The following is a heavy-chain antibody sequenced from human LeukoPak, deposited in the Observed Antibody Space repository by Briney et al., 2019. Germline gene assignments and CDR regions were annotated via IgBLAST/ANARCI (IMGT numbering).Heavy chain of an antibody. Sequence: SVKVSCKASGGTFSSYAISWVRQAPGQGLEWMGRTIPIFGTANYAQKFQVRVTITTDESTSTAYMELSSLRSEDTGVYYCALTVSSSWYGYFQHWGQGTLVTVSS. D-gene: IGHD6-13*01. CDR3: ALTVSSSWYGYFQH. V-gene: IGHV1-69*05. J-gene: IGHJ1*01. CDR1: GGTFSSYA. CDR2: TIPIFGTA.